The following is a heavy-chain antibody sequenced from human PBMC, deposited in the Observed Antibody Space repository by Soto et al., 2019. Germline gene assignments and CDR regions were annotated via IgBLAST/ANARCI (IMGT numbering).Heavy chain of an antibody. CDR1: GGTFN. D-gene: IGHD7-27*01. Sequence: SVKVSCKVSGGTFNIRWVRQAPGQGLEWMGGIIPVIDTANYARKFQGRVVISADRATNIVYMEMMSLTLEDTAVYYCARGSGADAFNIWGQGTMVTVSS. J-gene: IGHJ3*02. CDR3: ARGSGADAFNI. V-gene: IGHV1-69*06. CDR2: IIPVIDTA.